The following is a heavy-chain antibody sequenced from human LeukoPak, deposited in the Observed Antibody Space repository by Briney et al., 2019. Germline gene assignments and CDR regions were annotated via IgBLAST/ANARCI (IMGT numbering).Heavy chain of an antibody. V-gene: IGHV5-51*01. D-gene: IGHD6-6*01. J-gene: IGHJ4*02. CDR2: IYPGDSDV. CDR1: GYSFTSYW. CDR3: ARRDSSSSDFDY. Sequence: GESLKIPCKGSGYSFTSYWVGWVRQMPGKGLEWMGVIYPGDSDVRYSPSFEGQVTISADKSISTAYLQWNSLKASDTAMYYCARRDSSSSDFDYWGQGTLVAVSS.